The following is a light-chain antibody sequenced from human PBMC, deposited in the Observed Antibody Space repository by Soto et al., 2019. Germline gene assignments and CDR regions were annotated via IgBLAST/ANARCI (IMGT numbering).Light chain of an antibody. CDR3: QQRRNWPPYT. Sequence: EIVLTQSPGTLSLSPGERATLSCRASQSVNNNYLAWYQQIPGQAPRLLIYRASSRATGIPDRFSGSGSGTDFTLTFSRRAPKVFAVYYCQQRRNWPPYTFGQGTKLEIK. J-gene: IGKJ2*01. CDR2: RAS. CDR1: QSVNNNY. V-gene: IGKV3D-20*02.